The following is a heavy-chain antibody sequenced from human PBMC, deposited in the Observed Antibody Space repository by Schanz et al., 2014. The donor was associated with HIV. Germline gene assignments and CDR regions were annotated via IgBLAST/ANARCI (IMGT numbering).Heavy chain of an antibody. J-gene: IGHJ5*02. V-gene: IGHV1-69*01. CDR1: GGSFSSHA. D-gene: IGHD1-1*01. CDR3: ATCLITIGCSS. CDR2: IIPIFATT. Sequence: QVQLVQSGAEVQKPGSSVKVSCKASGGSFSSHAFSWVRQAPGQGLEWMGGIIPIFATTNYAQRFQGRVTITADESTSTGYMDLSNLRSDDTAVYYCATCLITIGCSSWGQGTLVTVSS.